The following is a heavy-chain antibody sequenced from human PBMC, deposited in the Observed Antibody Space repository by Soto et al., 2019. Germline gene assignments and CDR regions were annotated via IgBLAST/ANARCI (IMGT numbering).Heavy chain of an antibody. J-gene: IGHJ5*02. V-gene: IGHV3-33*01. Sequence: QVQLVESGGGVVQPGRSLRLSCAASGFTFSSYGMHWVRQAPGKGLAWVAVIWYDGSNKYYADSVKGRITISRDNSKNTLYLQMNSLRAEDTAVYYGARDQRGNWFDPWGQGTLVTVSS. D-gene: IGHD6-25*01. CDR2: IWYDGSNK. CDR3: ARDQRGNWFDP. CDR1: GFTFSSYG.